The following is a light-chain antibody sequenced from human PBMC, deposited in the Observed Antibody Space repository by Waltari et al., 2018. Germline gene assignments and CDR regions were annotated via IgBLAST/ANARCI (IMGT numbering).Light chain of an antibody. CDR1: SSAVGFYNY. V-gene: IGLV2-11*01. CDR3: YSYAGSYTSV. Sequence: QSAPTQPRSVSGSPGHSVTLPCTGPSSAVGFYNYVSWYQQHPGKATKLMIYDVTNRPSGVPDRFSGSKSGNTASLTISGLQTEDEADYYCYSYAGSYTSVFGGGTKVTVL. CDR2: DVT. J-gene: IGLJ2*01.